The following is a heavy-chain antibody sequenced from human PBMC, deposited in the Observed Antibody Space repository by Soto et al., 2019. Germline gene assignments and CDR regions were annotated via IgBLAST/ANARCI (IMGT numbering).Heavy chain of an antibody. CDR2: IKSKTDGGTT. CDR3: TTSWHGYDWRHDY. CDR1: GFTFSNAW. D-gene: IGHD5-12*01. Sequence: GGSLRLSCAASGFTFSNAWMSWVRQAPGKGLEWVGRIKSKTDGGTTDYAAPVKGRFTISRDDSKNTLYLQMNSLKTEDTAVYYCTTSWHGYDWRHDYWGQGTLVTVSS. J-gene: IGHJ4*02. V-gene: IGHV3-15*01.